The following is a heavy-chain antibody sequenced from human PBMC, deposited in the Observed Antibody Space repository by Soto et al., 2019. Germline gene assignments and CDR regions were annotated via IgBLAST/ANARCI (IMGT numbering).Heavy chain of an antibody. CDR3: AGGGVRGVITRTRDYYGMDV. J-gene: IGHJ6*02. Sequence: PGESLKISCKGSGYSFTSYWIGWFRQMPGKGLEWMGIIYPGDSDTRYSPSFQGQVTISADKSISTAYLQWSSLKASDTAMYYCAGGGVRGVITRTRDYYGMDVWGQGTTVTVSS. D-gene: IGHD3-10*01. V-gene: IGHV5-51*01. CDR2: IYPGDSDT. CDR1: GYSFTSYW.